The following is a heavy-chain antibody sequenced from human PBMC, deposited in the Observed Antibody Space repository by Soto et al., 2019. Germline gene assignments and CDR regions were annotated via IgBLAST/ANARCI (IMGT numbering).Heavy chain of an antibody. D-gene: IGHD1-26*01. J-gene: IGHJ5*02. CDR1: GFTFSSYG. CDR3: ARDAVVGATKGGSYWFDL. CDR2: IWYDGGNK. V-gene: IGHV3-33*01. Sequence: QMQLVESGGGVVQPGRSLRLSCAASGFTFSSYGMNWVRQAPGKGLEWVAVIWYDGGNKYYADSVKGRFTISRDTSKNVYLQMNSLRAEDTAIYYCARDAVVGATKGGSYWFDLWGQGTLVTVSS.